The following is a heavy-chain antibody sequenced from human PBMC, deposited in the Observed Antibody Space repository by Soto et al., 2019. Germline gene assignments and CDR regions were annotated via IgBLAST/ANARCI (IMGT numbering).Heavy chain of an antibody. V-gene: IGHV3-33*01. J-gene: IGHJ6*02. CDR1: GFRFSTYA. Sequence: VGSLRLSCAVSGFRFSTYAMHWVRQAPGKGLEWLAIIWFDGVKEYYAESVRGRFTISIDNSKNTVFLQMDTVGAEDSALYYCTRATFDVWGQGTTVTVSS. CDR3: TRATFDV. CDR2: IWFDGVKE.